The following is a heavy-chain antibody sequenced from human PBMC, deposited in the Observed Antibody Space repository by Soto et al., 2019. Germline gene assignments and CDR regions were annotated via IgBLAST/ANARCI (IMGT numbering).Heavy chain of an antibody. D-gene: IGHD3-3*01. V-gene: IGHV1-24*01. CDR3: ATDDFWSGYPDVFDI. CDR1: GYTLTELS. CDR2: FDPEDGET. Sequence: ASVKVSCKVSGYTLTELSMHWVRQAPGKGLEWMGGFDPEDGETIYAQKFQGRVTMTEDTSTDTAYMELSSLRSEDTAVYYCATDDFWSGYPDVFDIWGQGTMVTVSS. J-gene: IGHJ3*02.